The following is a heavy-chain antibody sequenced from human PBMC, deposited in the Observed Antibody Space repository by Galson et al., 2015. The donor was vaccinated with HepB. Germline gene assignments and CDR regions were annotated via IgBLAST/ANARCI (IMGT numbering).Heavy chain of an antibody. D-gene: IGHD1-7*01. CDR1: GGSLSLYY. Sequence: ETLSLTCTVSGGSLSLYYWSWIRQPPGKGLEWIGYIYYTGSPNYNPSLKSRVTISVDTSKNQFSLRLSSVTAADTAVYYCARHRAWNSPEFDYWGRGTLVTVSS. J-gene: IGHJ4*02. V-gene: IGHV4-59*08. CDR2: IYYTGSP. CDR3: ARHRAWNSPEFDY.